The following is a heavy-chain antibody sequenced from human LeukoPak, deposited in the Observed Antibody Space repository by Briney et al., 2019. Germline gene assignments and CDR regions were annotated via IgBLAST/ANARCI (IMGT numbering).Heavy chain of an antibody. CDR3: TTPGIAVAGTFDY. Sequence: GGSLRLSCAASGFTFSNAWMSWVRQAPGKGLEWVGRIKSKTDGGTTDYAAPVKGRFTISRDDSKNTLYLQMNSLKTEDTAVYYCTTPGIAVAGTFDYWGQGTLVTVSS. CDR1: GFTFSNAW. J-gene: IGHJ4*02. D-gene: IGHD6-19*01. V-gene: IGHV3-15*01. CDR2: IKSKTDGGTT.